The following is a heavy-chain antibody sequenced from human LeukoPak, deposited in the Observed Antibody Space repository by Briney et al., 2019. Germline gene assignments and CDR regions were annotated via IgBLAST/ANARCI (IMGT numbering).Heavy chain of an antibody. V-gene: IGHV1-46*01. CDR2: MNPSGGST. CDR3: ARGGAYYMDV. D-gene: IGHD1-26*01. J-gene: IGHJ6*03. Sequence: GASVKVSSKASGYTFTSYYMHWVRQAPGQGLEWMAIMNPSGGSTTYAQKFQGRVTMTRDMSTSTVHMELSSLRSEDTAVYYCARGGAYYMDVWGKGTTVTVSS. CDR1: GYTFTSYY.